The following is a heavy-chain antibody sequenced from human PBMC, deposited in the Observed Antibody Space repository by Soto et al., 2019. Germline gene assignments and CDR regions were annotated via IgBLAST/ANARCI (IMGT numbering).Heavy chain of an antibody. Sequence: GGPLRLSCAASELTFSSYAMHRVRQAPGKGLEWVAVISYDGSNKYYPDSVKGRFTISRDNSKNTLYLQMNSLRAEDTAVYYCAREGYGLLDYWGQGTLVTVSS. CDR2: ISYDGSNK. D-gene: IGHD5-18*01. J-gene: IGHJ4*02. CDR1: ELTFSSYA. V-gene: IGHV3-30-3*01. CDR3: AREGYGLLDY.